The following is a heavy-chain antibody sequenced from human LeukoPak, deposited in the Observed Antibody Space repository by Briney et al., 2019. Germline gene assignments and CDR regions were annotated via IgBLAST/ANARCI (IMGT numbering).Heavy chain of an antibody. CDR2: IYHSGST. V-gene: IGHV4-38-2*02. D-gene: IGHD1-26*01. Sequence: SETLSLTCTVSDYSISSGYYWGWIRQPPGKGLEWLGSIYHSGSTYYNPSLKSRVTISVDTSKNQFSLKLSSVTAADTAVNYCARGRIVGATIWGQGTLVTVSS. J-gene: IGHJ4*02. CDR3: ARGRIVGATI. CDR1: DYSISSGYY.